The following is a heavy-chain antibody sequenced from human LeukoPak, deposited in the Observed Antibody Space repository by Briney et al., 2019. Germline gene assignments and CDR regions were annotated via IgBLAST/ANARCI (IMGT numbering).Heavy chain of an antibody. CDR3: ARGRGYSGYDFVDASDI. D-gene: IGHD5-12*01. CDR1: GLPFSSYW. V-gene: IGHV3-74*01. CDR2: INSDGSRT. Sequence: GGSLRLSCAASGLPFSSYWMHWVPQAPGKGLVWVSRINSDGSRTSYADSVKGRFTISRDNAKNTLYLQMNSLSAEDTAVYYCARGRGYSGYDFVDASDIWGQGTMVTVSS. J-gene: IGHJ3*02.